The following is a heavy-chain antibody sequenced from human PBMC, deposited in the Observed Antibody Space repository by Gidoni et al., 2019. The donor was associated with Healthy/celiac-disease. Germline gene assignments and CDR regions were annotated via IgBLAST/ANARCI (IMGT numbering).Heavy chain of an antibody. CDR2: IIPILGIA. Sequence: QVQLVQSGAEVKKPGSSVKVSCKASGGTFSSYTISWVRQAPGQGLEWMGRIIPILGIANYAQKFQGRVTITADKSTSTAYMELSSLRSEDTAVYYCARDRGTVDYYYYGMDVWGQGTTVTVSS. CDR3: ARDRGTVDYYYYGMDV. J-gene: IGHJ6*02. D-gene: IGHD3-16*01. CDR1: GGTFSSYT. V-gene: IGHV1-69*08.